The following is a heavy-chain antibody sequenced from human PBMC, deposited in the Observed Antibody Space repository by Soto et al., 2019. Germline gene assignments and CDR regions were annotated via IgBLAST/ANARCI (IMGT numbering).Heavy chain of an antibody. D-gene: IGHD3-16*02. V-gene: IGHV1-69*01. CDR3: ARDGNDYVWGSYRYSPYYFDY. CDR1: GGTFSSYA. CDR2: IIPIFGTA. Sequence: QVQLVQSGAEVKKPGSSVKVSCKASGGTFSSYAISWVRQAPGQGLEWMGGIIPIFGTANYAQKFQGRVTITADGSTSTAYMELSSLRSEDTAVYYCARDGNDYVWGSYRYSPYYFDYWGQGTLVTVSS. J-gene: IGHJ4*02.